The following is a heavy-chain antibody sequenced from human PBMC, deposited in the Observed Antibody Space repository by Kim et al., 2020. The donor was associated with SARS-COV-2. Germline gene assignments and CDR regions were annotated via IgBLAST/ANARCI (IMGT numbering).Heavy chain of an antibody. CDR3: ATSIVVVTDYGMDV. V-gene: IGHV5-51*01. D-gene: IGHD3-22*01. Sequence: SPSFQGQVTISADKSISTAYLQWSSLKASDTAMYYCATSIVVVTDYGMDVWGQGTTVTVSS. J-gene: IGHJ6*02.